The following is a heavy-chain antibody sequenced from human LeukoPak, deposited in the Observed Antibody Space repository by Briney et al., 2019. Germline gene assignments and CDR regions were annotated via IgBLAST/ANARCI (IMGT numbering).Heavy chain of an antibody. CDR2: IHNGGHT. D-gene: IGHD6-19*01. V-gene: IGHV3-66*01. Sequence: PGGSLRLSCAASRFSVASNYMSRVRQAPGKGLEWVSVIHNGGHTDYADSVNGRFTISRDNSKNTLYLQMNSLRPEDTAVYFCARASQWLAFDNWGQGTLVTVSS. J-gene: IGHJ4*02. CDR3: ARASQWLAFDN. CDR1: RFSVASNY.